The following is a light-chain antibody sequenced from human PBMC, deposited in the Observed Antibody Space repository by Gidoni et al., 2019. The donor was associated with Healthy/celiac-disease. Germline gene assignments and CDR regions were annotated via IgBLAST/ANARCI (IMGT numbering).Light chain of an antibody. CDR3: QQYGSSPMYT. CDR1: QSVSSSY. CDR2: GAS. Sequence: IVLTQSPGTLSLSPGERATLSCRPSQSVSSSYLAWYQQKPGQAPRLLIYGASSRATGIPDRFSGSGSGTDFTLTISRLEPEDVAVYYCQQYGSSPMYTFGQGTKLEIK. V-gene: IGKV3-20*01. J-gene: IGKJ2*01.